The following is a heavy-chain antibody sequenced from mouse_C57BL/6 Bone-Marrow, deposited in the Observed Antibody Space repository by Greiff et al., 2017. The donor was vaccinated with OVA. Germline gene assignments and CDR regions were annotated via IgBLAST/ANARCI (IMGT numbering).Heavy chain of an antibody. J-gene: IGHJ4*01. CDR1: GFTFSDYY. D-gene: IGHD2-4*01. V-gene: IGHV5-16*01. CDR2: INYDGSST. CDR3: AREGLRRAGGLDY. Sequence: EVQGVGSEGGLVQPGSSMKLSCTASGFTFSDYYMAWVRQVPEKGLEWVANINYDGSSTYYLDSLKSRFIISRDNAKNILYLQMSSLKSEDTATYYCAREGLRRAGGLDYWGQGTSVTVSS.